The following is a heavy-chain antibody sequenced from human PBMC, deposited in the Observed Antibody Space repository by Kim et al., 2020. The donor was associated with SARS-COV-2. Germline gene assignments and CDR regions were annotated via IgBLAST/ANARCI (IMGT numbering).Heavy chain of an antibody. Sequence: YYNPALKSRVTISVDTSKNQFSLKLSSVTAADTAVYYCARFTVTDDAFDIWGQGTMVTVSS. CDR3: ARFTVTDDAFDI. D-gene: IGHD4-17*01. J-gene: IGHJ3*02. V-gene: IGHV4-39*01.